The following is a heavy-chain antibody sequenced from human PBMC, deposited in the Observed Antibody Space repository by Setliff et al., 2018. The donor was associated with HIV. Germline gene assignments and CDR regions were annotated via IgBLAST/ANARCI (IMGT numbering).Heavy chain of an antibody. V-gene: IGHV4-4*09. CDR2: IYSSGST. J-gene: IGHJ3*02. Sequence: SETLSLTCTASGGSISSYYWSWIRQPPGKGLEWIGNIYSSGSTNYNPSLKSRVTISVDTSKNQFSLKLTSVTATDTAVYYCARVGPYHGGDAFDIWGQGTMVTVSS. CDR1: GGSISSYY. D-gene: IGHD2-2*01. CDR3: ARVGPYHGGDAFDI.